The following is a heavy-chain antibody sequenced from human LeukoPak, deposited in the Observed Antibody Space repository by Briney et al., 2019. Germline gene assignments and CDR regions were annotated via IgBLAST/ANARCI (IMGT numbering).Heavy chain of an antibody. D-gene: IGHD3-22*01. CDR1: GGSSSSGGYS. CDR3: VSESANYDSRA. J-gene: IGHJ5*02. CDR2: IYYSGTT. V-gene: IGHV4-30-4*07. Sequence: PSQTLSLTCAVSGGSSSSGGYSWSWIRQPPGKGLEWIGYIYYSGTTYYNPSLKSRVTISVDTSKNQFSLKLSSVTAADTAVYYCVSESANYDSRASGQGTLVTVSS.